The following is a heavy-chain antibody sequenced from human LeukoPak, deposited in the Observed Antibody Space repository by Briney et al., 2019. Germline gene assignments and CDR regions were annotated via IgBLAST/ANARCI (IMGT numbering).Heavy chain of an antibody. V-gene: IGHV3-13*01. J-gene: IGHJ6*03. Sequence: GGSLRLSCAASGFTFSSYDMHWVRQATGKGLEWVSAIGTAGDTYYPGSVKGRFTISRENAKNSLYLQMNGLRAGDTAVYYCARVNWNDASGHYYYYMDVWGKGTTVTVSS. CDR1: GFTFSSYD. CDR3: ARVNWNDASGHYYYYMDV. CDR2: IGTAGDT. D-gene: IGHD1-20*01.